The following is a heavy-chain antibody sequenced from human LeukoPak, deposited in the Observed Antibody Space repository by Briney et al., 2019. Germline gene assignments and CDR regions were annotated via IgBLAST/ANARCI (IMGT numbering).Heavy chain of an antibody. CDR2: IKSKTDGGTT. CDR3: TPSIAAAWHSYYFDI. CDR1: GFTFSNAW. Sequence: GGSLRLSCAASGFTFSNAWMSWVRQAPGKGLEWVGRIKSKTDGGTTDYAAPVKGRFTISRDDSKNTLYLQMNSLKTEDTAVYYCTPSIAAAWHSYYFDIWGQGTMVTVSS. D-gene: IGHD6-13*01. J-gene: IGHJ3*02. V-gene: IGHV3-15*01.